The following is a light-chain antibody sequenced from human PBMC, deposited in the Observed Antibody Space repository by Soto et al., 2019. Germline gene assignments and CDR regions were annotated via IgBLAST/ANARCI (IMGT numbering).Light chain of an antibody. CDR3: QQSFSLRT. CDR2: AAT. V-gene: IGKV1-39*01. CDR1: QSISSY. Sequence: DIQMTQSPSSLSASVGDRVTITCRASQSISSYLNWYQQKPGKAPKLLIYAATSLQSGVPSRFRGSGSGTEFTLTISSLQPEDIATYYCQQSFSLRTFGQGTKVDIK. J-gene: IGKJ1*01.